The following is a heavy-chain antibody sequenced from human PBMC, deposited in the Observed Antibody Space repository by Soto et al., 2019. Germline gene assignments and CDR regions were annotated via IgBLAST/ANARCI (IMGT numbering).Heavy chain of an antibody. V-gene: IGHV4-59*08. Sequence: SETLSLTCTVSGGSISSYYWSWIRQPPGKGLEWIGYIYYSGSTNYNPSLKSRVTISVDTSKNQFSLKLSSVTAADTAVYYCARQGNSYYYGSGSYSLADDAFDIWGQGTMVTVSS. J-gene: IGHJ3*02. D-gene: IGHD3-10*01. CDR1: GGSISSYY. CDR3: ARQGNSYYYGSGSYSLADDAFDI. CDR2: IYYSGST.